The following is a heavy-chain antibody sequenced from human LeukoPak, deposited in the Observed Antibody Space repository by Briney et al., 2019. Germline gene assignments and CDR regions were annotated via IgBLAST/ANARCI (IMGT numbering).Heavy chain of an antibody. CDR1: GYTFTSYY. V-gene: IGHV1-46*01. D-gene: IGHD3-22*01. J-gene: IGHJ4*02. Sequence: GASVKVSCKASGYTFTSYYMHWVRQAPAQGPEWMGIINPSGGSTSYAQKFQGGVTMTRDTSTSTVYMELSSLRSEDTAVYYCARVDIKGGCYDSSGYSLFDYWGQGTLVTVSS. CDR2: INPSGGST. CDR3: ARVDIKGGCYDSSGYSLFDY.